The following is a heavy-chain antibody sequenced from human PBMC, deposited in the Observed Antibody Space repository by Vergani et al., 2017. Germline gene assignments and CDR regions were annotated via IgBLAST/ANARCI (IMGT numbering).Heavy chain of an antibody. Sequence: QITLRESGPTLVKPTQTLTLTCTFSGFSLTTGGEGVGWIRQPPGRALEWLAFVYWNDDERYSPSLKTRLTITKDTSKNQVVLTMTSMDPVDTATYYCAHLRLGELSTFDFWGQGTLVTVSS. V-gene: IGHV2-5*01. CDR2: VYWNDDE. J-gene: IGHJ4*02. D-gene: IGHD3-16*02. CDR3: AHLRLGELSTFDF. CDR1: GFSLTTGGEG.